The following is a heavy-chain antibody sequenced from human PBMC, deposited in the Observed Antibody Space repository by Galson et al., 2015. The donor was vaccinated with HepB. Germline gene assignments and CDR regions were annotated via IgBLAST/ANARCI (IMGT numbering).Heavy chain of an antibody. V-gene: IGHV4-30-2*01. D-gene: IGHD3-10*01. Sequence: TLSLTCAVSGGSISSGGYSWSWIRQPPGKGLEWIGYIYHSGSTYYNPSLKSRVTISVDRSKNQFSLKLSSVTAADTAVYYCARVLFLGFGEPYFDYWGQGTLVTVSS. CDR1: GGSISSGGYS. CDR3: ARVLFLGFGEPYFDY. J-gene: IGHJ4*02. CDR2: IYHSGST.